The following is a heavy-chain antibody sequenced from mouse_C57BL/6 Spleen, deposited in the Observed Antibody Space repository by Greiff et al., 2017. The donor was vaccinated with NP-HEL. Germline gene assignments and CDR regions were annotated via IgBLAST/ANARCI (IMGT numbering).Heavy chain of an antibody. D-gene: IGHD3-3*01. Sequence: QVQLQQPGAELVKPGASVKLSCKASGYTFTSYWMPWVKQRPGRGLEWIGRIDTNSGGTKYHEKFKSKATMTVDKPSSTAYMQLSSLTSEASAVYYCAREGAGTAWFAYWGQGTLVTVSA. J-gene: IGHJ3*01. CDR2: IDTNSGGT. V-gene: IGHV1-72*01. CDR1: GYTFTSYW. CDR3: AREGAGTAWFAY.